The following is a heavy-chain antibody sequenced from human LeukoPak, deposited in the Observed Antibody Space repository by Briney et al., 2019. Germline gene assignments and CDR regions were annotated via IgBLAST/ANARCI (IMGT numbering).Heavy chain of an antibody. CDR1: GFTFSNHA. J-gene: IGHJ4*02. CDR2: ISGSGGST. CDR3: AKDLGSGWYWFDY. D-gene: IGHD6-19*01. Sequence: GGSLRLSCAASGFTFSNHAMSWVRQAPGKGLEWVSVISGSGGSTDYADSVKGRFTISRDNSKNTLYLQMNSLRAEDTAVYYCAKDLGSGWYWFDYWGQGTLVTVSS. V-gene: IGHV3-23*01.